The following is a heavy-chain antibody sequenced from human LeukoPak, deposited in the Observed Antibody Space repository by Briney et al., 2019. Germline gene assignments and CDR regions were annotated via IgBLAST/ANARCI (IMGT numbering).Heavy chain of an antibody. CDR3: AKDGYSSGSKLDY. CDR2: ISGSGGIT. D-gene: IGHD6-19*01. CDR1: GFTFSSHA. J-gene: IGHJ4*02. Sequence: PGGSLRLSCATSGFTFSSHAMSWVRQAPGKGLEWVSGISGSGGITYYADSGKGRFTISRDNSKNTLYLQMNSLRAEDTAVYYCAKDGYSSGSKLDYWGQGTLVTVSS. V-gene: IGHV3-23*01.